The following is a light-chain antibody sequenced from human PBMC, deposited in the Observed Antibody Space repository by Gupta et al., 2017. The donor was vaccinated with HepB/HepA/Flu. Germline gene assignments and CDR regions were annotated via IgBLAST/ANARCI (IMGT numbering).Light chain of an antibody. J-gene: IGLJ2*01. CDR3: LLYYGGVQF. CDR2: STN. Sequence: QTVVTQEPSLTVSPGGTVTLTCASSTGAVTSGNYPNWFQQKPGQAPRALIYSTNKKHSWTPARLSGSLLGGKAALTLSGVQPEDEAEYYCLLYYGGVQFFGGGTKLTVL. V-gene: IGLV7-43*01. CDR1: TGAVTSGNY.